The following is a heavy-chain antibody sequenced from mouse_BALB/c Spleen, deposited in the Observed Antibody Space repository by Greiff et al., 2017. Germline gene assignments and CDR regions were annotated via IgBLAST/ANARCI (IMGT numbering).Heavy chain of an antibody. V-gene: IGHV5-12-2*01. CDR3: ARHYYYGSSYWYFDV. CDR1: GFTFSSYT. CDR2: ISNGGGST. J-gene: IGHJ1*01. D-gene: IGHD1-1*01. Sequence: EVQLQESGGGLVQPGGSLKLSCAASGFTFSSYTMSWVRQTPEKRLEWVAYISNGGGSTYYPDTVKGRFTISRDNAKNTLYLQMSSLKSEDTAMYYCARHYYYGSSYWYFDVWGAGTTVTVSS.